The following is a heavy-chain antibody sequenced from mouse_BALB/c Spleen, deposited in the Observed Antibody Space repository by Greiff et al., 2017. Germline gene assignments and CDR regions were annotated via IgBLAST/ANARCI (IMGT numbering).Heavy chain of an antibody. CDR2: IYPSDSYT. Sequence: VQLQQPGAELVRPGASVKLSCKASGYTFTSYWINWVKQRPGQGLEWIGNIYPSDSYTNYNQKFKDKATLTVDKSSSTAYMQLSSPTSEDSAVYYCTRGYGSSYGYFDVWGAGTTVTVSS. CDR1: GYTFTSYW. J-gene: IGHJ1*01. D-gene: IGHD1-1*01. CDR3: TRGYGSSYGYFDV. V-gene: IGHV1-69*02.